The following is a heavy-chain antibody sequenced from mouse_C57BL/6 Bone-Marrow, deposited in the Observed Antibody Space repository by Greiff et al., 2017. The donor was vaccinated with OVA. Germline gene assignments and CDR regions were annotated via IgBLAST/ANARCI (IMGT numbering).Heavy chain of an antibody. CDR3: AREGHYYGSSYWYFDV. D-gene: IGHD1-1*01. J-gene: IGHJ1*03. CDR1: GYTFTDYN. CDR2: INPNNGGT. V-gene: IGHV1-22*01. Sequence: VQLQQSGPELVKPGASVKMSCKASGYTFTDYNMHWVKQSHGKSLEWIGYINPNNGGTSYNQKFKGKATLTVNKSSSTAYMELRSLTSEDSAVYYCAREGHYYGSSYWYFDVWGTGTSVTVSS.